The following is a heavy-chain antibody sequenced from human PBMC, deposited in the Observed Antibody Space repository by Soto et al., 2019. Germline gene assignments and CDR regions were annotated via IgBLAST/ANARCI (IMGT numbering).Heavy chain of an antibody. CDR1: GSTFRTYW. V-gene: IGHV3-74*01. CDR2: INSDGSST. CDR3: ARDMYSSSWNWFDP. D-gene: IGHD6-13*01. Sequence: GGSLKPSCAPSGSTFRTYWMPWVRQAPGKGLVWVSRINSDGSSTSYADSVKGRFTISRDNAKNTLYLQMNSLRAEDTAVYYCARDMYSSSWNWFDPWGQGTLVTVSS. J-gene: IGHJ5*02.